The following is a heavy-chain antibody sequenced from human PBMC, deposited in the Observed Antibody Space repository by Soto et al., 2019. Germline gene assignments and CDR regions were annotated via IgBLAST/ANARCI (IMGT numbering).Heavy chain of an antibody. J-gene: IGHJ4*02. CDR3: VRDKSPYSSGWHNRHFDY. V-gene: IGHV3-30-3*01. Sequence: QVQLVESGGGVVQPGRSLRLSCAASGFTFSSYAMHWVRQAPGKWLEWVAVISYDGSNKYYADSVKGRFTISRDNCNTVDLQMNSLRAEDTAVYYCVRDKSPYSSGWHNRHFDYWGQGTLVTVSS. CDR1: GFTFSSYA. D-gene: IGHD6-19*01. CDR2: ISYDGSNK.